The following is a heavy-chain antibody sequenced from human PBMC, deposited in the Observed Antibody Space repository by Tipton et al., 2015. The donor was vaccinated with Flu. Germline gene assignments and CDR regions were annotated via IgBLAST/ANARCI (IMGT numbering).Heavy chain of an antibody. CDR3: ARGDGAYWYFDL. CDR1: AGSISSNSHY. CDR2: MLYSGNT. J-gene: IGHJ2*01. V-gene: IGHV4-39*07. Sequence: TLSLTCTVSAGSISSNSHYWGWVRQPPGTGLEWIGSMLYSGNTYYNPSLKSRVTMSVDTSKNQFFLKLTSVTVADTAIYLCARGDGAYWYFDLWGRGTLVTVAS. D-gene: IGHD1-26*01.